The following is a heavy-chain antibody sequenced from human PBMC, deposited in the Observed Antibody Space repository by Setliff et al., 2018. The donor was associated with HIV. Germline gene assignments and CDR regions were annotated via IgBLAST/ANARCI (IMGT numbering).Heavy chain of an antibody. CDR2: IYHSGST. J-gene: IGHJ4*02. V-gene: IGHV4-4*02. Sequence: SETLSLTCAVSGGSISSNWLSWVRQSPGKGLEWIGEIYHSGSTNYNPTLQSRVTRSVDTSKSQFSLKLTSVTAADTAFYYCARQGVDYGDPNDYWGQGTLVTVSS. CDR1: GGSISSNW. CDR3: ARQGVDYGDPNDY. D-gene: IGHD4-17*01.